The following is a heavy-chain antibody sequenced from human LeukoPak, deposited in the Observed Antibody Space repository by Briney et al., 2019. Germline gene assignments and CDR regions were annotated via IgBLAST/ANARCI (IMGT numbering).Heavy chain of an antibody. Sequence: GGSLRLSCAASGFTFSSYAMSWVRQAPGKGLEWVSAISGSGGSTYYADSVKGRFTISRDNSKNTLNLQMNSLRAEDTAVYYCAKGVTTGKSVASLDYWGQGTLVTVSS. V-gene: IGHV3-23*01. J-gene: IGHJ4*02. D-gene: IGHD1-1*01. CDR3: AKGVTTGKSVASLDY. CDR2: ISGSGGST. CDR1: GFTFSSYA.